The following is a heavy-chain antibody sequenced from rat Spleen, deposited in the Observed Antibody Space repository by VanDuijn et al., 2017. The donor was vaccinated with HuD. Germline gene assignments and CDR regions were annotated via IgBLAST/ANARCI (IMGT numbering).Heavy chain of an antibody. J-gene: IGHJ4*01. CDR3: ARYDYYYDGSPYVMDA. CDR1: GYSITSNY. D-gene: IGHD1-12*03. V-gene: IGHV3-1*01. Sequence: EVQLQESGPGLVKPSQSLSLTCSVTGYSITSNYWGWIRKFPGNKMEWIGHISYSGSTNYNPSLKSRISITRDTSKNHFFLQLNSVTTEDTATYYCARYDYYYDGSPYVMDAWGQGASVTVSS. CDR2: ISYSGST.